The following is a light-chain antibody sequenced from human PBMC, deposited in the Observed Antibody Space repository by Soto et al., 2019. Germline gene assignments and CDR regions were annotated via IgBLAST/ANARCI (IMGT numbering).Light chain of an antibody. CDR3: QQCGPTLKYT. J-gene: IGKJ2*01. CDR1: QTVTGSY. V-gene: IGKV3-20*01. Sequence: EIVLTQSPGTLSLSPGERATLSCRASQTVTGSYLAWYQQKPGQAPRLLIYGASNRATGIPDRFSGSGSGTDFTLTISRLEPEDFPVYYCQQCGPTLKYTFAQGTKLEIK. CDR2: GAS.